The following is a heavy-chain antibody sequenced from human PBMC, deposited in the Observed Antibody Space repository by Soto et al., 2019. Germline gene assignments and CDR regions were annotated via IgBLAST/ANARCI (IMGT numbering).Heavy chain of an antibody. CDR3: ARDGDQYCNITSCYRLFDP. D-gene: IGHD2-2*01. CDR2: ISYDGSNK. J-gene: IGHJ5*02. Sequence: GGSLRLSCAASGFTFSTYAIHWVRQAPGKGLEWVALISYDGSNKYYADSVKGRFTISRDNSKSTLYLQMNSLRAEDTAVYYCARDGDQYCNITSCYRLFDPWGQGTLVTVSS. CDR1: GFTFSTYA. V-gene: IGHV3-30-3*01.